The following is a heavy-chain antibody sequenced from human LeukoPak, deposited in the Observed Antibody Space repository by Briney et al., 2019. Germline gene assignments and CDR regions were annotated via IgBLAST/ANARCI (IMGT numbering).Heavy chain of an antibody. CDR2: ISSSGEFT. D-gene: IGHD3-22*01. V-gene: IGHV3-23*01. Sequence: GGSLRLSCAASGFTFHNFAMSWVRQAPGKGLEWVSSISSSGEFTFYADSVKGRFTIFRDNSRYTLYLQMNSLRAEDADMYYCVKDQPNYYDSNGDYYKRDGDFWGQGTLVTVSA. CDR3: VKDQPNYYDSNGDYYKRDGDF. J-gene: IGHJ4*02. CDR1: GFTFHNFA.